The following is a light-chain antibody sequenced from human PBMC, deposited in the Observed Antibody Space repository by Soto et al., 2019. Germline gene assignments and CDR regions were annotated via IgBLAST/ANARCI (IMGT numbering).Light chain of an antibody. J-gene: IGLJ1*01. V-gene: IGLV2-14*01. CDR1: NSDIGAYNF. Sequence: SVLPKAASGSGSPGQSITISCTGTNSDIGAYNFVSWYQHHPGKAPKLMIFEVSNRPSGVSNRFSGSKSGNTASLTISGLQAEDEADYYCSSFANSDTDVFGSGTKVTVL. CDR3: SSFANSDTDV. CDR2: EVS.